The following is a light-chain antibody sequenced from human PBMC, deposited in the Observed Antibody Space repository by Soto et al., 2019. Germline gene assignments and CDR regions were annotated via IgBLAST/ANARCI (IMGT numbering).Light chain of an antibody. V-gene: IGKV1-39*01. Sequence: DIQMTQSPSSLSASVGDRVTITCRARQSISSYLNWYQQKPGKAPKLLIYTASSLQSGVPSRFSGSGFGTDFSLTISSLQPEDFATYYCQQSYNTPRTFGQGTKVEIK. J-gene: IGKJ1*01. CDR3: QQSYNTPRT. CDR1: QSISSY. CDR2: TAS.